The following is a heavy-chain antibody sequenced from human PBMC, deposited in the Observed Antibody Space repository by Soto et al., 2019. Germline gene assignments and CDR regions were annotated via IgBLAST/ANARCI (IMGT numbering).Heavy chain of an antibody. CDR2: ISSSSSYI. V-gene: IGHV3-21*04. CDR1: GFTFSSYS. D-gene: IGHD2-21*01. J-gene: IGHJ6*02. CDR3: ARGLVGVVGGMDV. Sequence: LRLSCAASGFTFSSYSMNWVRQSPGKGLEWVSSISSSSSYIYYADSVKGRFTIPRDNAKNSLYLQMNSLRAEDTAVYYCARGLVGVVGGMDVWGQGTTVTVSS.